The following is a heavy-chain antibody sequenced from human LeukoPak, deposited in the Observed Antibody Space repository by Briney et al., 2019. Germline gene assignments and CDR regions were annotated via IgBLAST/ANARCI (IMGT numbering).Heavy chain of an antibody. D-gene: IGHD6-13*01. J-gene: IGHJ4*02. CDR1: GYTFTSYY. Sequence: VASVTVSCKASGYTFTSYYMHWVRQAPGQGLEWMGIINPSGGSTSYAQKFQGRVTMTRDMSTSTVYMELSSLRSEDTAVYYCAKTLYIAAAPGGFDYWGQGTLVAVSS. CDR2: INPSGGST. V-gene: IGHV1-46*01. CDR3: AKTLYIAAAPGGFDY.